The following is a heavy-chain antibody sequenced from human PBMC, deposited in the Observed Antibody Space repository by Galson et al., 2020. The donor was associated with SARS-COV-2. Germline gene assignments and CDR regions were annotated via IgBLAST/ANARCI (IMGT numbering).Heavy chain of an antibody. Sequence: TGGSLRLSCAASGFTFSSYAMSWVRQAPGKGLEWVSAISGSGGSTYYADSVRGRFTISRDNSKNTLYLQMNSLRAEDTAVYYCAKAERITMIVVVSLCDYWGQGTLVTVSS. D-gene: IGHD3-22*01. CDR1: GFTFSSYA. CDR2: ISGSGGST. J-gene: IGHJ4*02. CDR3: AKAERITMIVVVSLCDY. V-gene: IGHV3-23*01.